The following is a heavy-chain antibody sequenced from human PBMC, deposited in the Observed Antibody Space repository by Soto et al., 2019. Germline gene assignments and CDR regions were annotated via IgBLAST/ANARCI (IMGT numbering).Heavy chain of an antibody. D-gene: IGHD2-21*02. Sequence: PGGSLRLSCAASGFTFSSYGMHWVRQAPGKGLEWVAVISYDGSNKYYADSVKGRFTISRDNSKNTLYLQMNSLRAEDTAVYYCARVVDCGGDCYSGAFDIWGQGTMVTVSS. V-gene: IGHV3-30*03. CDR3: ARVVDCGGDCYSGAFDI. CDR1: GFTFSSYG. J-gene: IGHJ3*02. CDR2: ISYDGSNK.